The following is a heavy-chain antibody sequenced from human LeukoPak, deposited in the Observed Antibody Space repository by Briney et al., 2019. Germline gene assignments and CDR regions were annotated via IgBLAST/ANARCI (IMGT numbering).Heavy chain of an antibody. D-gene: IGHD1-26*01. J-gene: IGHJ4*02. CDR3: AKDGYSGSYSGAYFDF. Sequence: GGSLTLSWAASGFTFSSYSMSWVRQARGKGLGWVSSISSSSSYIYYADSVKGRFTISRDNAKNSLYLQMNSLRPEDTALYYCAKDGYSGSYSGAYFDFWGQGTLVPVSS. CDR1: GFTFSSYS. CDR2: ISSSSSYI. V-gene: IGHV3-21*04.